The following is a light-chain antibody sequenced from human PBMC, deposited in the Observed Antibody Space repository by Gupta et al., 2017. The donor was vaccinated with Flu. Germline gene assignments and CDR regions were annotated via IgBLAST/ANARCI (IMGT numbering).Light chain of an antibody. CDR1: QSVSITS. Sequence: EIVFTLSPVTLSLFLGERATLSCRASQSVSITSLAWYQQKPGKAPRLLIYGASSRATGIPDRFSGSGSGTDFTLTISRMEPEDFAVYYCQQYGSSPGYSFGQGTKMEIK. CDR2: GAS. J-gene: IGKJ2*03. CDR3: QQYGSSPGYS. V-gene: IGKV3-20*01.